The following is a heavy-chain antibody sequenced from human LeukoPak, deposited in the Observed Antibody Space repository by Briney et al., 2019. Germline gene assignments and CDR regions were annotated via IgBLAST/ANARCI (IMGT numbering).Heavy chain of an antibody. CDR3: ARDSSGYYSAYAFDI. J-gene: IGHJ3*02. CDR2: IYYSGST. D-gene: IGHD3-22*01. CDR1: GGSISSYY. Sequence: SETLSLTCTVSGGSISSYYWSWIRQPPGKGLEWIGFIYYSGSTNYNPSLKSRVTISVDTSKNQFSLKLSSVTAADTAVYYCARDSSGYYSAYAFDIWGQGTMVTVSS. V-gene: IGHV4-59*01.